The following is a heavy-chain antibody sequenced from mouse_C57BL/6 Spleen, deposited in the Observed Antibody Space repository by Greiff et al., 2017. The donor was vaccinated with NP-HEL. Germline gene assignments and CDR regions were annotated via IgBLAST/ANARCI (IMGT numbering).Heavy chain of an antibody. Sequence: EVKVEESGPGLVKPSQSLSLTCSVTGYSITSGYYWNWIRQFPGNKLEWMGYISYDGSNNYNPSLKNRISITRDTSKNQFFLKLNSVTTEDTATYYCAREEGYYDAMDYWGQGTSVTVSS. CDR2: ISYDGSN. V-gene: IGHV3-6*01. CDR3: AREEGYYDAMDY. D-gene: IGHD2-2*01. CDR1: GYSITSGYY. J-gene: IGHJ4*01.